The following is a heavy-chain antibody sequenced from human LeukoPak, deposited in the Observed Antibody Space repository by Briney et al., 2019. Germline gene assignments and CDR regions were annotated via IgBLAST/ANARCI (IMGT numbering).Heavy chain of an antibody. V-gene: IGHV3-48*03. J-gene: IGHJ3*02. CDR3: TSCYLVTDAFDI. CDR1: GFTFSSYE. CDR2: ISSSGSTI. D-gene: IGHD2-15*01. Sequence: GGSLRLSCAASGFTFSSYEMNWVRQAPGKGLEWVSYISSSGSTIYYADSVKGRFTISRDNAKNSLYLQMNSLRAEDTAVYYCTSCYLVTDAFDIWGQGTMVTVSS.